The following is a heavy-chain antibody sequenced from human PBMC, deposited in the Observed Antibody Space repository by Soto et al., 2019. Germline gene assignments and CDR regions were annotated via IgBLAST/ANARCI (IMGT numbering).Heavy chain of an antibody. CDR3: ARTSRFDC. CDR2: IYYSENT. Sequence: SETLSLTCSVSGGSISSRSYSWGWIRQPPGKGLEWIGTIYYSENTYYNPSLKSRVTISVDTSKNQFSLKLSSVTAADTAVYYCARTSRFDCWGQGTPVTVSS. J-gene: IGHJ4*02. V-gene: IGHV4-39*01. D-gene: IGHD6-6*01. CDR1: GGSISSRSYS.